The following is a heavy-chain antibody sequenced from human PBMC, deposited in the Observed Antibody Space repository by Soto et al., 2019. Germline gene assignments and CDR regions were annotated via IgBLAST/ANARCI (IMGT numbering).Heavy chain of an antibody. V-gene: IGHV3-23*01. D-gene: IGHD2-21*02. CDR3: ASLGVGDWANYYYYYGMDV. CDR2: VTANGGST. J-gene: IGHJ6*02. CDR1: GFTFSVYA. Sequence: EVQLLESGGGFVQPGGSLRLSCAATGFTFSVYAMTWVRQAPGKGLELVSAVTANGGSTYSAESVKGRFTISRDNSKNTLFLQMNSLRAEDTAVYYCASLGVGDWANYYYYYGMDVWGQGSTVTVSS.